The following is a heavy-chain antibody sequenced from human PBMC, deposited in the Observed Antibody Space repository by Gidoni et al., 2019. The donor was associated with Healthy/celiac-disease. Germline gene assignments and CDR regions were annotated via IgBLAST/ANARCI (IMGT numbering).Heavy chain of an antibody. CDR3: AREYYDFWSGYPPLGMDV. CDR1: GFTFSSYG. J-gene: IGHJ6*02. V-gene: IGHV3-33*01. D-gene: IGHD3-3*01. CDR2: IWYDGSNK. Sequence: QVQLVESGGGVVQPGRSLRLSCAASGFTFSSYGRHWVRQAPGKGLEWVAVIWYDGSNKYYADSVKGRFTISRDNSKNTLYLQMNSLRAEDTAVYYCAREYYDFWSGYPPLGMDVWGQGTTVTVSS.